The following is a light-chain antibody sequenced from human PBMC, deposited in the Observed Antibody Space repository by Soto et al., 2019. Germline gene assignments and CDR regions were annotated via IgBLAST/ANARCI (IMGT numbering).Light chain of an antibody. Sequence: QSALTQPASVSGSPGQSITISCTGTSSDVADYKYVSWYQQHPGKAPKALIAEVTKRPSGVSDRFSGSKSGNTVSLTISGLQADDEADYYSASYTTNNTLVFGTGIKVTVL. CDR3: ASYTTNNTLV. J-gene: IGLJ1*01. V-gene: IGLV2-14*01. CDR2: EVT. CDR1: SSDVADYKY.